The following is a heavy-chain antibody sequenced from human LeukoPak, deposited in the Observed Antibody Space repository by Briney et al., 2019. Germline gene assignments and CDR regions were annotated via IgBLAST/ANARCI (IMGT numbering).Heavy chain of an antibody. V-gene: IGHV1-2*02. J-gene: IGHJ1*01. CDR2: INPNSGGT. CDR3: ARLHYDILTGYPSAEYFQH. D-gene: IGHD3-9*01. Sequence: ASVKVSCKASGYTFTGYYMHWVRQAPGQGLEWMGWINPNSGGTNYAQKFQGRVTMTRDTSISTAYMELSRLRSDDTAVYYCARLHYDILTGYPSAEYFQHWGQGTLVTVSS. CDR1: GYTFTGYY.